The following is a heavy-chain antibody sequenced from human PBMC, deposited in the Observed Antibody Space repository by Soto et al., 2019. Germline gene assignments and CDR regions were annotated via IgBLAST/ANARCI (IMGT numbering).Heavy chain of an antibody. Sequence: EVQLVESGGGLVQPGGSLRLSCAASGFTFSSYDMHWVRQATGKGLEWVSSIGTAGDTYYPGSVKGRFTISRENAKNSLYLQMNSPRAGDTAVYYCARVGRLRFFDYWGQGTLVTVSS. CDR1: GFTFSSYD. V-gene: IGHV3-13*04. D-gene: IGHD5-12*01. J-gene: IGHJ4*02. CDR3: ARVGRLRFFDY. CDR2: IGTAGDT.